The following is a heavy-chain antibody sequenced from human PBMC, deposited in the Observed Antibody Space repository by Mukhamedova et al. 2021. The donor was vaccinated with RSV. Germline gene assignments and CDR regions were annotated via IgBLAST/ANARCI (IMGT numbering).Heavy chain of an antibody. D-gene: IGHD3-3*01. V-gene: IGHV3-23*01. CDR2: VSESGFTI. J-gene: IGHJ5*02. Sequence: VSSVSESGFTIYYADSVKGRFTISRDNSMNTVYLHMSSLRAEDTAIYYCAKAQMESYELPFDPWGQRTLVTVSS. CDR3: AKAQMESYELPFDP.